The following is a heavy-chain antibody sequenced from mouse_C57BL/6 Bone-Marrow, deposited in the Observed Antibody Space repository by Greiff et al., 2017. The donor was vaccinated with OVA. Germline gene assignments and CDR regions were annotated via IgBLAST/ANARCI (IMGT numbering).Heavy chain of an antibody. D-gene: IGHD4-1*01. CDR3: AREGTGTFAD. V-gene: IGHV1-55*01. J-gene: IGHJ3*01. CDR2: IYPGSGST. Sequence: VQLQQSGAELVKPGASVKMSCKASGYTFTSYWITWVKQRPGQGLEWIGDIYPGSGSTNYNEKFKSKATLTVDTSSSTAYMQLSSLTSEDSAVYYCAREGTGTFADWGQGTLVTVSA. CDR1: GYTFTSYW.